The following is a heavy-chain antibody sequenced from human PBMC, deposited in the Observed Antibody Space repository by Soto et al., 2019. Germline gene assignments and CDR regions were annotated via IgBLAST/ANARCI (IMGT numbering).Heavy chain of an antibody. CDR3: AKVGLPDVRVSTVLDG. CDR2: ISYDGGHK. D-gene: IGHD2-15*01. J-gene: IGHJ6*02. CDR1: GFIFSKYG. V-gene: IGHV3-30*18. Sequence: QVQLVESGGGVVQPGRSLTLSCAASGFIFSKYGVHWVRQTPGKGLEWVALISYDGGHKFYTDSVKGRFTISRDNSKNTPLRQMNSLRAEDTAGYYCAKVGLPDVRVSTVLDGWGQGTTVIVSS.